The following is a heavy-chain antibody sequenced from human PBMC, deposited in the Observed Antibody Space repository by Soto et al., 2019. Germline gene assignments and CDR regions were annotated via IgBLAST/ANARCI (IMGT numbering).Heavy chain of an antibody. Sequence: GRSLRLSCAASGFIFSDYSMSWVRQSPGKGLEGVANIKQDGGEEDYVDSVKGRLTISRDNAKNSLYLQMNSLRAEDTAVYYCARVYYESRGPTKYRAFDFWGQGTMVTVSS. CDR1: GFIFSDYS. CDR3: ARVYYESRGPTKYRAFDF. J-gene: IGHJ3*01. V-gene: IGHV3-7*01. CDR2: IKQDGGEE. D-gene: IGHD3-22*01.